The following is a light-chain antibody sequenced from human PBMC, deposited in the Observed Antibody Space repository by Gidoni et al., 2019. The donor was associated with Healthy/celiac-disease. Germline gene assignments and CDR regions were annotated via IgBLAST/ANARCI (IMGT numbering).Light chain of an antibody. CDR3: CSCAGSTIFGV. CDR1: SSDVGSYNV. Sequence: QSALTQPASVSGSPGQSITISCTGTSSDVGSYNVVSWYQQHPGKAPKLMIYEGSKRPSGVSNRSSGSKSGSTASLTISGLQAEDEADYYCCSCAGSTIFGVFGGGTKLTVL. J-gene: IGLJ2*01. CDR2: EGS. V-gene: IGLV2-23*03.